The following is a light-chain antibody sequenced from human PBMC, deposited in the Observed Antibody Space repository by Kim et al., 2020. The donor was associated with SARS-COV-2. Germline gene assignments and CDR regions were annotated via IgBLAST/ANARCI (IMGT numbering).Light chain of an antibody. V-gene: IGKV1-16*01. Sequence: ASVGDRVSITCRTSQDIASHLTWFRQKPGKAPESLIYEASRLRNGVPSRFSGSGSGTDFTLTISSLQPEDFATYYCQQYRVYPVTFGQGTKLEI. CDR1: QDIASH. J-gene: IGKJ2*01. CDR2: EAS. CDR3: QQYRVYPVT.